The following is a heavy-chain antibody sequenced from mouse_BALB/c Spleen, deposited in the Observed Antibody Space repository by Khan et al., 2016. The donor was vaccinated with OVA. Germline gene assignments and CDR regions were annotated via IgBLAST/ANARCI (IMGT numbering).Heavy chain of an antibody. CDR3: ARSYDGAWFAY. CDR2: IYPGSGST. Sequence: QVQLQQSGPELVKPGTSVKMSCKASGYTFTDYVISWVKQRTGQGLEWIGEIYPGSGSTYYNGKFKGKATLTADKSSNTAYMQLSSLTSEDSAVYFCARSYDGAWFAYWGQGTRVTVSA. D-gene: IGHD1-1*01. V-gene: IGHV1-81*01. CDR1: GYTFTDYV. J-gene: IGHJ3*01.